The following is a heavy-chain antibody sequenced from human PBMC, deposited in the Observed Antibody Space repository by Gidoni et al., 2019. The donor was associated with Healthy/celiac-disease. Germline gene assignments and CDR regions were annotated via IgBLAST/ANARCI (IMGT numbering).Heavy chain of an antibody. CDR1: GGSFSGYY. J-gene: IGHJ4*02. Sequence: QVQLQQWGAGLLKPSATLSLTCAVYGGSFSGYYWSWIRQPPGQGLEWIGEINHSGSTNYNPSLKSRVTISVDTSKNQFSLKLSSVTAADTAVYYCARGSPYSGYDFLGYWGQGTLVTVSS. D-gene: IGHD5-12*01. CDR2: INHSGST. V-gene: IGHV4-34*01. CDR3: ARGSPYSGYDFLGY.